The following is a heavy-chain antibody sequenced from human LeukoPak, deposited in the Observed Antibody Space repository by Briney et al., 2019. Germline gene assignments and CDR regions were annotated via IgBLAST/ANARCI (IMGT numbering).Heavy chain of an antibody. CDR1: GGSISSSSYY. CDR3: ARDLSGDPQISYDDAFDI. Sequence: SETLSLTCTVSGGSISSSSYYWGWIRQPPGKGLEWIGSIYYSGSTYYNPSLKSRVTISVDTSKNQFSLKLSSVTAADTAVYHCARDLSGDPQISYDDAFDIWGQGTMVTVSS. CDR2: IYYSGST. J-gene: IGHJ3*02. D-gene: IGHD5-12*01. V-gene: IGHV4-39*07.